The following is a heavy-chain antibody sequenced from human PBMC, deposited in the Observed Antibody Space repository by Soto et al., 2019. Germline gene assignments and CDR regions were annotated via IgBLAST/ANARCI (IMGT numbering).Heavy chain of an antibody. CDR1: GYTFRSYR. CDR2: ISQSAGGNT. D-gene: IGHD1-7*01. J-gene: IGHJ4*02. V-gene: IGHV3-23*01. CDR3: AGWNYDY. Sequence: PGGSLRLSFAASGYTFRSYRMMWVRQAPGKGLEWVSAISQSAGGNTYYADSVKGRFTISRDDSKNTLYLQMDSLRPEDTAQYYCAGWNYDYWGQGTQVTVPS.